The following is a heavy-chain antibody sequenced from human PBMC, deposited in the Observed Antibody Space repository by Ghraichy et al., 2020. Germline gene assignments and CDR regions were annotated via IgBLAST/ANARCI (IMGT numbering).Heavy chain of an antibody. CDR1: GFTFSNAW. V-gene: IGHV3-15*01. D-gene: IGHD1-26*01. CDR2: IKSKTDGGTT. Sequence: GEALNISCAASGFTFSNAWMSWVRQAPGKGLEWVGRIKSKTDGGTTDYAAPVKGRFTISRDDSKNTLYLQMNSLKTEDTAVYYCTTEGVVGATYYFDYWGQGTLVTVSS. J-gene: IGHJ4*02. CDR3: TTEGVVGATYYFDY.